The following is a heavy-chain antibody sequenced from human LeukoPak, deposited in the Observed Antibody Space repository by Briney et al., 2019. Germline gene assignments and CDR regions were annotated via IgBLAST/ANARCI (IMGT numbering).Heavy chain of an antibody. CDR1: RFTFSNYG. V-gene: IGHV3-33*01. CDR2: IWYDGSNK. J-gene: IGHJ4*02. Sequence: AGGSLILSCAASRFTFSNYGMHWVRQAPGKGPEWVAVIWYDGSNKYYADSVKGRFTISRDNSKNTLYLQMNSLRAEDTAVYYCARDPGRGYTYGYGFDYWGQGTLVTVSS. CDR3: ARDPGRGYTYGYGFDY. D-gene: IGHD5-18*01.